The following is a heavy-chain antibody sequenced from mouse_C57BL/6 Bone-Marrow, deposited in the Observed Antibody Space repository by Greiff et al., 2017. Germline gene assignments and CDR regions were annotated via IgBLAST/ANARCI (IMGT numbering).Heavy chain of an antibody. CDR1: GFTFSDYG. J-gene: IGHJ2*01. CDR2: ISSGSSTI. V-gene: IGHV5-17*01. CDR3: ARRIYGSSPYFDY. Sequence: EVKLVESGGGLVKPGGSLKLSCAASGFTFSDYGMHWVRQAPEKGLEWVAYISSGSSTIYYADTVKGRFTISRDNAKNTLFLQMTSLRSEDTAMYYCARRIYGSSPYFDYWGQGTTLTVTS. D-gene: IGHD1-1*01.